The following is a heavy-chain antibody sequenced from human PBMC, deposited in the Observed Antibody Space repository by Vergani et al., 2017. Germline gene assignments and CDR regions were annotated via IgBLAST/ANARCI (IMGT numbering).Heavy chain of an antibody. CDR1: GFALNRHA. J-gene: IGHJ4*02. D-gene: IGHD2-2*02. CDR2: ISFDGTNE. Sequence: QVQLVESGGGVVQPGTSLRLSCAVSGFALNRHAMYWVRQAPGKGLEWVVGISFDGTNEYYPDFVKGRFTISRDIAKNTLYLQVRSLSLEDTGVYHCVRGRGLCAGGRCYTEAWDYWGQETPVTVSS. CDR3: VRGRGLCAGGRCYTEAWDY. V-gene: IGHV3-30-3*01.